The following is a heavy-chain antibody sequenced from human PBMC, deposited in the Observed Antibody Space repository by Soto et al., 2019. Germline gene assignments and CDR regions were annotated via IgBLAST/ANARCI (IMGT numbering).Heavy chain of an antibody. J-gene: IGHJ4*02. Sequence: ASVKVSGKSSGYTVTGYYMHWVRQAPGQGLEWMGWINPNGGGTNFAQRFQGRVTMTRDTSISTAYMDLTSLRPDDTAVYYCAREAGYDEKTFDYRGRGTLVTVSS. CDR3: AREAGYDEKTFDY. CDR2: INPNGGGT. V-gene: IGHV1-2*02. CDR1: GYTVTGYY. D-gene: IGHD2-15*01.